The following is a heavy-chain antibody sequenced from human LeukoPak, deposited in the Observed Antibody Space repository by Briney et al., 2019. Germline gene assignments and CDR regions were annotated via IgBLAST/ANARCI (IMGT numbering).Heavy chain of an antibody. D-gene: IGHD5-12*01. CDR2: IYYSGST. CDR3: AGDDNGYGRNHY. J-gene: IGHJ4*02. Sequence: PSQTLSLTCTVPGGSINSGAYYWSWIRQSPGKGLEWTGYIYYSGSTYYNPSLRSRITISVDTSKNQFSLKLSSVTAADTAVYYCAGDDNGYGRNHYWGQGTLVTVSS. V-gene: IGHV4-30-4*01. CDR1: GGSINSGAYY.